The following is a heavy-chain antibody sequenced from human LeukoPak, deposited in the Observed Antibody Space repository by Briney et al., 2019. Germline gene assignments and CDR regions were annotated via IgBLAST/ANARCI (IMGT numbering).Heavy chain of an antibody. J-gene: IGHJ4*02. Sequence: GGSLRLSCAASGFTFSSFAMHWVRQAPGKGLEYLSAIYSDGSRTYYADSVKGRFTISRDNSKNTLYFEMSSLRVEDTAEYYCVKSPGSGWPVWGQGTLLTVSS. CDR1: GFTFSSFA. CDR3: VKSPGSGWPV. CDR2: IYSDGSRT. D-gene: IGHD6-19*01. V-gene: IGHV3-64D*06.